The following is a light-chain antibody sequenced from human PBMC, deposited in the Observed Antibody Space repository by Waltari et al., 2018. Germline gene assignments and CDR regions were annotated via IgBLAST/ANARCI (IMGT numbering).Light chain of an antibody. Sequence: EIEMTQSPATLSVSPGERVTLSCRARQSVGNNLPWYQQRPGQAPRLLIYGASTRATDISDRFSGSGSGTDFTLTISALQSEDLAVYYCHQYNHWPTFTFGQGTKLQIE. V-gene: IGKV3-15*01. CDR3: HQYNHWPTFT. CDR1: QSVGNN. J-gene: IGKJ2*01. CDR2: GAS.